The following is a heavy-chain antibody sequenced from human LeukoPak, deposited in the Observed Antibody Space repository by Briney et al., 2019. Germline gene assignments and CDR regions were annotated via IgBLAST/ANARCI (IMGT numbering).Heavy chain of an antibody. CDR2: IYYSGST. V-gene: IGHV4-59*08. CDR1: GGSISSYY. Sequence: SETLSLTCTVSGGSISSYYWSWIRQPPWKGLEWIGYIYYSGSTNYNPSLKSRVTISVDTSKNQFSLKLSSVTAADTAVYYCARHSSSSGWYGEGWFDPWGQGTLVTVSS. D-gene: IGHD6-19*01. J-gene: IGHJ5*02. CDR3: ARHSSSSGWYGEGWFDP.